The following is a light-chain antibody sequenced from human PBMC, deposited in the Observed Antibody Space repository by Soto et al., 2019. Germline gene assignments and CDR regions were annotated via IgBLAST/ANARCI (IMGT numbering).Light chain of an antibody. J-gene: IGKJ1*01. CDR1: QSISSW. CDR3: QQYSSYWT. Sequence: DIQMTQSPSTLSASVGDRVTITCRASQSISSWLAWYQQKPGKAPKLLIYDASSLESGVPSKFSGSGSGTEFTLTISSLQPDDFATYYCQQYSSYWTFGPGTKVEIK. CDR2: DAS. V-gene: IGKV1-5*01.